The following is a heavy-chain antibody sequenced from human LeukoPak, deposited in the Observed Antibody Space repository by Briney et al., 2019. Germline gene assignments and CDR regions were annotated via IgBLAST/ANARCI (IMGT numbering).Heavy chain of an antibody. CDR2: IRSHAYGGTP. Sequence: AGGSLRLSCTASGFTFGDYAMSWFRQAPGKGLEWVGFIRSHAYGGTPEYAASVQDRVTISRDDSKNSAYLELSSLKTEDTAVYYCTRRYCGGGSCFYYYYMDVWGNGTTVTVSS. D-gene: IGHD2-15*01. J-gene: IGHJ6*03. CDR3: TRRYCGGGSCFYYYYMDV. V-gene: IGHV3-49*03. CDR1: GFTFGDYA.